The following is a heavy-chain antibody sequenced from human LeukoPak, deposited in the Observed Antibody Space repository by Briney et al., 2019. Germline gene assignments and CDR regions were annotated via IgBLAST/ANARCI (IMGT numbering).Heavy chain of an antibody. CDR3: ARDAVYSSSWQYY. Sequence: GRSLRLSCAASGFTFSSYGMHWVRQAPGKGLEWVAVIWYDGSNKYYADSVKGRFTISRDNSKNTLYLQMNSLRAEDTAVYYCARDAVYSSSWQYYWGQAPVDTVSS. V-gene: IGHV3-33*01. CDR2: IWYDGSNK. J-gene: IGHJ4*02. CDR1: GFTFSSYG. D-gene: IGHD6-13*01.